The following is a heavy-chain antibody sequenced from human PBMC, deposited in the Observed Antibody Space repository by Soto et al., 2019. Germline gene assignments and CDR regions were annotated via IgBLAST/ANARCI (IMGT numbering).Heavy chain of an antibody. V-gene: IGHV4-59*01. D-gene: IGHD4-4*01. CDR3: ARDWADYSNYDNWFDP. J-gene: IGHJ5*02. Sequence: SETLSLTCAVYGGSFSDYYWSWIRQSPGKGLEWIGYIYYSGSTNYNPSLKSRVTISVDTSKNQFSLKLSSVTAADTAVYYCARDWADYSNYDNWFDPWGQGTLVTVSS. CDR1: GGSFSDYY. CDR2: IYYSGST.